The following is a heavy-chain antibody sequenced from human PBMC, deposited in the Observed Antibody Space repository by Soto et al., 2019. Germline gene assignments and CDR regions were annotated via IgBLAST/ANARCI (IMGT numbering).Heavy chain of an antibody. CDR2: IRSKAYGGTT. D-gene: IGHD6-19*01. Sequence: GGSLRLSCTASGFTFGDYAMSWFRQAPGKGLEWVGFIRSKAYGGTTEYAASVKGRFTISRDDSKSIAYLQMNSLKTEDTAVYYCTSRRSGFMPFDYWGQGTLVTVSS. J-gene: IGHJ4*02. CDR3: TSRRSGFMPFDY. CDR1: GFTFGDYA. V-gene: IGHV3-49*03.